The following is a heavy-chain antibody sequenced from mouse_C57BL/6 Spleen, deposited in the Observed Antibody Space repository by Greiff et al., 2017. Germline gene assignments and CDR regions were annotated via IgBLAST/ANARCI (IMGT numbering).Heavy chain of an antibody. V-gene: IGHV1-4*01. CDR1: GYTFTSYT. CDR2: INPSSGYT. CDR3: ARENTTVAFDY. J-gene: IGHJ2*01. Sequence: VQLQESGAELARPGASVKMSCKASGYTFTSYTMHWVKQRPGQGLEWIGYINPSSGYTKYNQKFKDKATLTADKSSSTAYMQLSSLTSEDSAVYYCARENTTVAFDYWGQGTTLTVSS. D-gene: IGHD1-1*01.